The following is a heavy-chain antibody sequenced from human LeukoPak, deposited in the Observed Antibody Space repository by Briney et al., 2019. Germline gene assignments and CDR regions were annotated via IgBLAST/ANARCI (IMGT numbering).Heavy chain of an antibody. CDR1: GFTFSSYA. Sequence: GSLRLSCAASGFTFSSYAMSWIRQPPGKGLEWIGEINHSGSTNYNPSLKSRVTISVDTSKNQFSLKLSSVTAADTAVYYCARYCGIEMATTTTFDYWGQGTLVTVSS. CDR3: ARYCGIEMATTTTFDY. V-gene: IGHV4-34*01. J-gene: IGHJ4*02. D-gene: IGHD5-24*01. CDR2: INHSGST.